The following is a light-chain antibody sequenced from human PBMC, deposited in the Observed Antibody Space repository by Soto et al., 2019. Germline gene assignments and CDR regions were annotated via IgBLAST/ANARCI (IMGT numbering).Light chain of an antibody. CDR1: QSVLSSN. J-gene: IGKJ4*01. Sequence: EIVLTQSPGTLSLSPGERATLSCRASQSVLSSNLAWYQQKPGQAPRLLIYDASSRATGIPDRFSGSGSGTDFTLTISRLEPEDFAVYYCQEYDSYPLTFGGGTKVEIK. V-gene: IGKV3-20*01. CDR2: DAS. CDR3: QEYDSYPLT.